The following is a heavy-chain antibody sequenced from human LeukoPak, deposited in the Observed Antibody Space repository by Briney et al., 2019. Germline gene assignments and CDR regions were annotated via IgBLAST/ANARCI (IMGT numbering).Heavy chain of an antibody. CDR3: ATSDDSSGSD. J-gene: IGHJ4*02. V-gene: IGHV3-7*01. CDR1: GFTFSGYW. CDR2: INLHGSVI. D-gene: IGHD3-22*01. Sequence: PGGSLRLSCAASGFTFSGYWMSWIRQATGKGLEWVANINLHGSVIHYVDSVKGRFTISRDNAKNLLYLQMNYLRAEDTALYYCATSDDSSGSDWGQGTLVTVSS.